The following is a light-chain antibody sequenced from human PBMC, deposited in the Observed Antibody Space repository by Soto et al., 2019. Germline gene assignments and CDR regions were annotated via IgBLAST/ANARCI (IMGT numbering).Light chain of an antibody. J-gene: IGKJ4*01. CDR3: QQRSEWPPLT. V-gene: IGKV3-11*01. Sequence: EIVLTQSPATLSLSPGERATLSCRASQSISNYLAWYQQRPGQAPRLLIYDASNRATGIPARFSGSGFGTDFTLTISSLESEDFALYYCQQRSEWPPLTFGGGTKVEI. CDR1: QSISNY. CDR2: DAS.